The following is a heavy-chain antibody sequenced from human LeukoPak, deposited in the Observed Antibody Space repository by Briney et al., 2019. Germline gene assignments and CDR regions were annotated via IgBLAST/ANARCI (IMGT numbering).Heavy chain of an antibody. CDR3: ARGLAGSTRSFEGRYYYGMDV. CDR1: GGSFSGYY. Sequence: SETLSLTCAVYGGSFSGYYWSWIRQPPGKGLEWIGEINHSGSTNYNPSLKSRVTISVDTSKNQFSLKLSSVTAADTAVYYCARGLAGSTRSFEGRYYYGMDVWGQGTTVTVSS. J-gene: IGHJ6*02. V-gene: IGHV4-34*01. D-gene: IGHD2-2*01. CDR2: INHSGST.